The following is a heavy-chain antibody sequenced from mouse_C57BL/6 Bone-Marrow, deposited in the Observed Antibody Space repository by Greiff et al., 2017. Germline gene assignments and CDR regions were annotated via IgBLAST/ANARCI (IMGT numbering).Heavy chain of an antibody. CDR1: GYTFTSYG. CDR2: IYTGNGYT. CDR3: ARPAQGAWFAY. Sequence: VHVKQSGAELVRPGSSVKMSCKTSGYTFTSYGINWVKQRPGQGLEWIGYIYTGNGYTEYNEKFKGKATLTSDTSSSTAYMQLSSLTSEDSAIYFCARPAQGAWFAYWGQGTLVTVSA. J-gene: IGHJ3*01. V-gene: IGHV1-58*01. D-gene: IGHD3-2*02.